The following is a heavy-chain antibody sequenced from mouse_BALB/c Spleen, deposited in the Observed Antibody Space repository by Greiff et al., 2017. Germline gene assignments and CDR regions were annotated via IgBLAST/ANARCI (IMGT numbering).Heavy chain of an antibody. CDR1: GFTFSSYG. CDR2: ISSGGSYT. Sequence: EVHLVESGGGLVQPGGSRKLSCAASGFTFSSYGMSWVRQTPDKRLEWVATISSGGSYTYYPDSVKGRFTISRDNAKNTLYLQMSSLKSEDTAVYYCARVYYRYDPYDAMDDWGQGTSVTVSS. J-gene: IGHJ4*01. CDR3: ARVYYRYDPYDAMDD. V-gene: IGHV5-6*01. D-gene: IGHD2-14*01.